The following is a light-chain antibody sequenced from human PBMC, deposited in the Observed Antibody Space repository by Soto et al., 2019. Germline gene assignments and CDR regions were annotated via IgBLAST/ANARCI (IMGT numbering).Light chain of an antibody. Sequence: IQLTQSPSSLSASVGDRVTITCRASQGISSYLAWYQQKPGKAPKLLIYAASSLQSGVPSRFSGSGSGTEFTLTISSLQLEDFATYYCQQFNSYPITFGQGTRLEIK. CDR2: AAS. J-gene: IGKJ5*01. V-gene: IGKV1-9*01. CDR3: QQFNSYPIT. CDR1: QGISSY.